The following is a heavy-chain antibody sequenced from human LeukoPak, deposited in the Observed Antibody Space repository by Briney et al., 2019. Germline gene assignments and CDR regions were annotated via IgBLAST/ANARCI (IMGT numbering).Heavy chain of an antibody. Sequence: SETLSLTCAVYGGSFSGYYWSWIRQPPGKGLEWIGESSHSGSTKYNPSLKSRVTISVDTSKNQFSLKLSSVTAADTAVYYCASHYYYDSSGLTWGQGTLVTVSS. J-gene: IGHJ4*02. CDR3: ASHYYYDSSGLT. CDR2: SSHSGST. D-gene: IGHD3-22*01. V-gene: IGHV4-34*01. CDR1: GGSFSGYY.